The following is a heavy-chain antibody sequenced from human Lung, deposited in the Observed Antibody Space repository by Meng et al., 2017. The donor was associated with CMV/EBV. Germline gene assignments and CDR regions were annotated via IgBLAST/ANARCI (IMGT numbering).Heavy chain of an antibody. CDR2: ISAYNGNT. V-gene: IGHV1-18*01. CDR1: GYTFTNYG. J-gene: IGHJ4*02. CDR3: ARVEVGITSGDY. D-gene: IGHD1-26*01. Sequence: QAQLVQSGGEWKKPGASVNVPCKASGYTFTNYGITWVRQSPGQGLEWIGWISAYNGNTNYAQTLQGRLTMTTDTSTSTAYMELRSLRSDDTAVYYCARVEVGITSGDYWGQGTLVTVSS.